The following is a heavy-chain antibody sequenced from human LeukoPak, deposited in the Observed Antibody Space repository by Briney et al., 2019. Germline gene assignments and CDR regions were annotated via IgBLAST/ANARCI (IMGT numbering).Heavy chain of an antibody. D-gene: IGHD6-19*01. CDR3: ARGSIAVAGTVDY. CDR1: GFTFSSYS. Sequence: PGGSLRLSCAASGFTFSSYSMNWVRQAPGKGLEWVSSISSSSSYIYYADSVKGRFTISRDNAKNSLYLQMNSLRAEDTAVYYCARGSIAVAGTVDYWGQGTLVTVSS. CDR2: ISSSSSYI. V-gene: IGHV3-21*01. J-gene: IGHJ4*02.